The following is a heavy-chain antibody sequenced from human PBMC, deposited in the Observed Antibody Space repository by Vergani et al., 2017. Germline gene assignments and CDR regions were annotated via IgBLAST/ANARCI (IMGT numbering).Heavy chain of an antibody. CDR1: ADYISSGSYY. CDR2: IYYSGLT. Sequence: QLQLQQSGPGLVKPSETLFLTCTVSADYISSGSYYWGWIRQPPGKSLEWIGSIYYSGLTYYNPSLKSRAAISVDTSKNQFSLKVTSVTAADTAVYFCARQGPFTGWSPGDFADWCQGSLVTVSS. J-gene: IGHJ4*02. CDR3: ARQGPFTGWSPGDFAD. V-gene: IGHV4-39*01. D-gene: IGHD6-19*01.